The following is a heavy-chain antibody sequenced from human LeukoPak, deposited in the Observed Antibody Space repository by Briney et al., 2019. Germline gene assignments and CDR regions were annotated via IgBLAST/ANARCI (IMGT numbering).Heavy chain of an antibody. D-gene: IGHD5-12*01. CDR1: GGSISSGDYY. V-gene: IGHV4-30-4*01. CDR3: ASGYSGYEGYFDY. CDR2: IYYSGST. J-gene: IGHJ4*02. Sequence: SETLSLTCTVSGGSISSGDYYWSWIRQPPGKGLEWIGYIYYSGSTYYNPSPKSRVTISVDTSKNQFSLKLSSVTAADTAVYYCASGYSGYEGYFDYWGQGTLVTVSS.